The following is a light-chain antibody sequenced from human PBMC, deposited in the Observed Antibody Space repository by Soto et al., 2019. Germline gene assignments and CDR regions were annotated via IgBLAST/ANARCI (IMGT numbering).Light chain of an antibody. V-gene: IGLV2-14*01. CDR1: SSDIGGYNY. CDR3: SSYTSSSTRV. Sequence: QSALTQPASVSGSPGQSITISCTGTSSDIGGYNYVSWYQKHPGKAPKLMIYDVTNRPSGISNRFSGSKSGNTASLNISGLQADDEADYYCSSYTSSSTRVFGGGTKLTVL. J-gene: IGLJ2*01. CDR2: DVT.